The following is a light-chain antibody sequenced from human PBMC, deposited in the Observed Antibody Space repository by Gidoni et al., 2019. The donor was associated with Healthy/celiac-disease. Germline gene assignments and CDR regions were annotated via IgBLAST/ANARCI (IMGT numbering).Light chain of an antibody. CDR1: SSDVGGYNY. V-gene: IGLV2-14*03. Sequence: QSALTQPASVSGSPGQAITISCTGTSSDVGGYNYVSWYQQQPGKAPKLMIYDVSHRPSGVSNRFSGSKSGNTASLTISGLQAEDEADYYCSSYTSSSTKVFGGGTKLTVL. CDR3: SSYTSSSTKV. J-gene: IGLJ2*01. CDR2: DVS.